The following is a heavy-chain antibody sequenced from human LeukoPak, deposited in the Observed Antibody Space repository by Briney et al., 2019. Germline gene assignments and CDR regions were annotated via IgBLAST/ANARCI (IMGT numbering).Heavy chain of an antibody. Sequence: ASVKVSCKASGYTFTGYYMHWVRQAPGQGLEWMGWINPNSGGTNHAQKFQGRVTMTRDTSITTAYMELSSLRSDDTAMYYCARRTGGNYGSYYFDYWGQGTLVTVSS. CDR1: GYTFTGYY. CDR2: INPNSGGT. V-gene: IGHV1-2*02. J-gene: IGHJ4*02. CDR3: ARRTGGNYGSYYFDY. D-gene: IGHD3-10*01.